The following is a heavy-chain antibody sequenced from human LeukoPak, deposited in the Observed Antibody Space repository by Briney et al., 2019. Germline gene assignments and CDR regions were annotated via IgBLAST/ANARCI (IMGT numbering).Heavy chain of an antibody. J-gene: IGHJ4*02. V-gene: IGHV1-2*02. CDR2: INPNSGGT. D-gene: IGHD3-3*01. CDR3: ARGYDFWSGYYRPFDY. Sequence: ASVKVSCKASGYTFTGYYTHWVRQAPGQGLEWMGWINPNSGGTNYAQKFQGRVTMTRDTSISTAYMELSRLRSDDTAVYYCARGYDFWSGYYRPFDYWGQGTLVTVSS. CDR1: GYTFTGYY.